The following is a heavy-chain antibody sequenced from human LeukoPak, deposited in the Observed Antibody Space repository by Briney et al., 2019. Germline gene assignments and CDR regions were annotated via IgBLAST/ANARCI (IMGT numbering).Heavy chain of an antibody. D-gene: IGHD3-10*01. CDR3: AKDSAFYYIDV. V-gene: IGHV3-66*01. CDR2: IYSGGST. CDR1: EFSVGSNY. J-gene: IGHJ6*03. Sequence: GGSLRLSCAASEFSVGSNYMTWVRQAPGKGLEWVSLIYSGGSTYYADSVKGRFTISRDNSKNTLYLQMNSLKGDDTAVYYCAKDSAFYYIDVWGKGTTVIISS.